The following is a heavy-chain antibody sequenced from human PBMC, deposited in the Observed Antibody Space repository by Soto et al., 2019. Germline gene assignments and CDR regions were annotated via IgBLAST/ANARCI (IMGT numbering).Heavy chain of an antibody. J-gene: IGHJ4*02. D-gene: IGHD2-2*01. CDR3: VKMGQNIVVVPAALYFDY. V-gene: IGHV3-23*01. CDR2: ISGSGGST. CDR1: GFTFSSYA. Sequence: VQLLESGGGLVQPGGSLRLSCAASGFTFSSYAMSWVRQAPGKGLEWVSAISGSGGSTYYADSVKGRFTISRDNSKNTLYLQMNSLRAEDTAVYYCVKMGQNIVVVPAALYFDYWGQGTLVTVSS.